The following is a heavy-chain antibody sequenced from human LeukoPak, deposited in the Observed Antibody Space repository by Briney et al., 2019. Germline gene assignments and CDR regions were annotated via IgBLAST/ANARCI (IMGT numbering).Heavy chain of an antibody. Sequence: PSETLSLTCTVSGGSISSTGYYWGWIRQSPGKGLEWIGTIYHSGSTYYNPSLKSRVTISVDTSKNQFSLKLSSVTAADMAVYYCTRHQWWLAPRNFDYWGQGTLVTVYS. J-gene: IGHJ4*02. D-gene: IGHD2-8*01. CDR3: TRHQWWLAPRNFDY. CDR2: IYHSGST. CDR1: GGSISSTGYY. V-gene: IGHV4-39*01.